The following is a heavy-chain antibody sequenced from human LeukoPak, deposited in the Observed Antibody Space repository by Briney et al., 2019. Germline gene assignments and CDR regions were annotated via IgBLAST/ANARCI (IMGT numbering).Heavy chain of an antibody. CDR1: GYTFTGYY. Sequence: ASVKVSCKASGYTFTGYYMHWVRQAPGQGLEWMGIINPSGGSTSYAQKFQGRVTMTRDTSTSTAYMELSNLRSEDTAVYYCARDAFLSGSLSPVDYWGQGSLVTVSS. CDR3: ARDAFLSGSLSPVDY. D-gene: IGHD5-12*01. CDR2: INPSGGST. V-gene: IGHV1-46*01. J-gene: IGHJ4*02.